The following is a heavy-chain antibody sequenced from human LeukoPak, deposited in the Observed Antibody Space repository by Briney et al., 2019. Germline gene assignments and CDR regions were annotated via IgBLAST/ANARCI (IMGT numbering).Heavy chain of an antibody. D-gene: IGHD6-19*01. V-gene: IGHV4-61*02. CDR1: GASVSSGGYY. CDR3: ARGFSTGWYFDP. J-gene: IGHJ2*01. Sequence: PSETLSLTCSVSGASVSSGGYYWSWIRQPAGKEMEWIGRINPSGDTNYNPSLKSRVTMSIETSKNQLFLNLMSVTAADTALYYCARGFSTGWYFDPWGSGTQVTVSS. CDR2: INPSGDT.